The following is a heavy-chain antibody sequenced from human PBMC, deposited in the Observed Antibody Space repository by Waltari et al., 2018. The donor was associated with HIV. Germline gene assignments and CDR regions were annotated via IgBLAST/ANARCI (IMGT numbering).Heavy chain of an antibody. CDR3: ATHREFSEYFQH. Sequence: EVQLVQSGAEGKKPGESLRISCKGSGYSFTSSWISWVRQMPGKGLEWMGRIDPSDSYTNYSPSFQGHVTISADKSISTAYLQWSSLKASDTAMYYCATHREFSEYFQHWGQGTLVTVSS. CDR2: IDPSDSYT. D-gene: IGHD3-3*01. CDR1: GYSFTSSW. V-gene: IGHV5-10-1*01. J-gene: IGHJ1*01.